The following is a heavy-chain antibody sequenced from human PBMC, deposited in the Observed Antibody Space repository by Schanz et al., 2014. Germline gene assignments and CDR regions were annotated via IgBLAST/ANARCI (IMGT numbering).Heavy chain of an antibody. V-gene: IGHV4-59*01. CDR2: IYYSGST. Sequence: QVQLQESGPGLVKPSETLSLTCTVSGDSISGSYWSWIRQPPGKGLEWIGYIYYSGSTDYNPSLKSRVTMSVDTSKNQFSLKLSSVTAADTAVYYCAREWSSFDYWGQGALVSVSS. CDR3: AREWSSFDY. J-gene: IGHJ4*02. D-gene: IGHD3-10*01. CDR1: GDSISGSY.